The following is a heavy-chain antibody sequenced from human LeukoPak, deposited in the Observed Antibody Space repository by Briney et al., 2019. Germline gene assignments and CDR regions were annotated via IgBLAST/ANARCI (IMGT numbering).Heavy chain of an antibody. CDR1: GYTFTSYY. J-gene: IGHJ3*02. CDR3: ARGRMNYGSSAAFDI. CDR2: INPSGGST. Sequence: ASVKVSCKASGYTFTSYYMHWVRQAPGQGLEWMGIINPSGGSTSYAQKFQGRVTMTRDTSTSTVYMELSSLRSEDTAVYYCARGRMNYGSSAAFDIWGQGTMVTVSS. V-gene: IGHV1-46*01. D-gene: IGHD1-7*01.